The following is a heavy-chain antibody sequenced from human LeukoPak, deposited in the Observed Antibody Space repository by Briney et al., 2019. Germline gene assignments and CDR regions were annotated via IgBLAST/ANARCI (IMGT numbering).Heavy chain of an antibody. CDR1: GFTFSSYA. CDR2: ISGSGGGT. CDR3: AMRGAAAFFDY. D-gene: IGHD2-2*01. J-gene: IGHJ4*02. Sequence: GGSLRLSCAASGFTFSSYAMSWVRQAPGKGLEWVSTISGSGGGTYYADSVKGRFTISRDNSKNTLYLQMNSLRAEDTAVYYCAMRGAAAFFDYGGQGTLVTVSS. V-gene: IGHV3-23*01.